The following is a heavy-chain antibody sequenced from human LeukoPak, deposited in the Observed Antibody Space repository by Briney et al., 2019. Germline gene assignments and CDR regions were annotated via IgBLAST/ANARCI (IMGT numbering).Heavy chain of an antibody. Sequence: PSETLSLTCTVSNGSISIYYWSWVRQPAGKGQEWIGRISASGSTNYNPSLKSRVTMSLDTSKNQFSLKLSSVTAADTAVYYCAREITVTRPFDYWGPGTLVTVSS. D-gene: IGHD4-17*01. CDR2: ISASGST. J-gene: IGHJ4*02. CDR1: NGSISIYY. V-gene: IGHV4-4*07. CDR3: AREITVTRPFDY.